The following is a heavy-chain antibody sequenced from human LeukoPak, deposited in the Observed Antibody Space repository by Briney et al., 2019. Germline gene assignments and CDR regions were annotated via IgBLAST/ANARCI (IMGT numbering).Heavy chain of an antibody. CDR2: INTNTENP. J-gene: IGHJ4*02. CDR1: GYTFTSYY. V-gene: IGHV7-4-1*02. CDR3: ARGDFWSGYFREY. D-gene: IGHD3-3*01. Sequence: ASVKVSCKASGYTFTSYYMHWVRQAPGQGLEWMGWINTNTENPTYAQGFTGRFVFSSDTSVSTAYLQINSLKAEDTAVYYCARGDFWSGYFREYWGQGTLVTVSS.